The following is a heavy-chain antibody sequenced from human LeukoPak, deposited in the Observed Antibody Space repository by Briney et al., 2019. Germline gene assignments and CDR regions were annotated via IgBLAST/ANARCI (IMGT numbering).Heavy chain of an antibody. D-gene: IGHD2-2*01. CDR1: GFTFSSYW. CDR2: IKQDGSEK. CDR3: AKVETSGGANCYALDY. V-gene: IGHV3-7*03. Sequence: GGSLRLSCAASGFTFSSYWMSWVRQAPGKGLGWVANIKQDGSEKYYVDSVKGRFTISRDDSQNTLYLQMNSLSAEDTAVYYCAKVETSGGANCYALDYWGQGTLVTVSS. J-gene: IGHJ4*02.